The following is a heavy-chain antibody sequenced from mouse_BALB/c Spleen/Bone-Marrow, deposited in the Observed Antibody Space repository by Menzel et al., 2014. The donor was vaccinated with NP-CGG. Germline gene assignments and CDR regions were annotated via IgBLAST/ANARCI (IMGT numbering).Heavy chain of an antibody. V-gene: IGHV1S16*01. CDR3: TTLGRFAY. CDR1: GYTFTNYY. J-gene: IGHJ3*01. Sequence: VKLQESGAELVKPGVSVKLSCKASGYTFTNYYMYWVKQRPGQDLEWIGEINPSNGGTNFNEKFKSKATLTVDKSSSTAYMQLSSLISEDSAVYYCTTLGRFAYWGQGTLVTVSA. D-gene: IGHD4-1*01. CDR2: INPSNGGT.